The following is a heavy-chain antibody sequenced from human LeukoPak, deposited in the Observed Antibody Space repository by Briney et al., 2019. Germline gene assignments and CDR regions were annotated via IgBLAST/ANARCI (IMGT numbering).Heavy chain of an antibody. CDR2: ISGDGGST. CDR3: AKQKLGMASFAFDI. Sequence: GGSLRLSCAASGFTFDDYAMHWVRQAPGKGLEWVSLISGDGGSTYYADSVKGRFTISRGNSKDSLYLQMNSLRTEDTALYYCAKQKLGMASFAFDIWGQGTMVTVSS. J-gene: IGHJ3*02. D-gene: IGHD7-27*01. V-gene: IGHV3-43*02. CDR1: GFTFDDYA.